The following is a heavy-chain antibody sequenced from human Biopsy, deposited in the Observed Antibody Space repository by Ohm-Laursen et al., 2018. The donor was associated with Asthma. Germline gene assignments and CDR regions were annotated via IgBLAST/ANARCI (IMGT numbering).Heavy chain of an antibody. J-gene: IGHJ6*02. CDR2: ISPIFGSI. CDR1: GGTLNNYA. CDR3: AKASCYYFSRDLDV. Sequence: SSVKVSCKASGGTLNNYAINWVRQAPGQGLEWMGGISPIFGSIKYAEKFQGRVTLTADVFTNTVHMELTSLRSDDTAVLYCAKASCYYFSRDLDVWGQGTTVIVSS. V-gene: IGHV1-69*01.